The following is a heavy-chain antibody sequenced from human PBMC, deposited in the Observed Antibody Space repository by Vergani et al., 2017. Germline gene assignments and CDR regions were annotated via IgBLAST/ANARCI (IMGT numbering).Heavy chain of an antibody. CDR3: ARKGPEDWFDP. Sequence: QVQLQESGPGLVKPSETLSLTCTVSGGSISSYYWSWIRQPPGKGLEWIGYIYYSGSTNYNPSLKSRVTISVDTSKNQFSLKLSSVTAADTAVYYCARKGPEDWFDPWGQGTLVIVSS. V-gene: IGHV4-59*01. J-gene: IGHJ5*02. CDR2: IYYSGST. D-gene: IGHD1-14*01. CDR1: GGSISSYY.